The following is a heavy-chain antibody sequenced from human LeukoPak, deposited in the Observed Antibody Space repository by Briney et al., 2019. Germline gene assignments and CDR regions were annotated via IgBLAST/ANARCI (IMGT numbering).Heavy chain of an antibody. Sequence: ASVKVSCKASGYTFTSYGISWVRQAPGQGLEWMGWISAYNGNTNYAQKLQGRVTMTTDTSTSTAYMELRSLRSDDTAVYYCARVLVNDFWSGYYPGYYYYYMDVWGQGTLVTVSS. D-gene: IGHD3-3*01. CDR3: ARVLVNDFWSGYYPGYYYYYMDV. V-gene: IGHV1-18*01. CDR1: GYTFTSYG. J-gene: IGHJ6*03. CDR2: ISAYNGNT.